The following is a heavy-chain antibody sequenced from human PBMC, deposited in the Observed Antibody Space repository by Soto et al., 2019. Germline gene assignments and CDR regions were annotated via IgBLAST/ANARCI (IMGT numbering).Heavy chain of an antibody. V-gene: IGHV3-23*01. Sequence: EVQLLESGGGLVQPGGSLTLSCAASGFTFNNYAMNWVRQAPGKGLEWVSAISGSGDKTYYADSVKGRFTISRDISKNMVYLEMNSLRADDTAVYYCAKVGARFRYYFDYWGQGTLVTVSS. J-gene: IGHJ4*02. CDR3: AKVGARFRYYFDY. CDR1: GFTFNNYA. D-gene: IGHD3-10*01. CDR2: ISGSGDKT.